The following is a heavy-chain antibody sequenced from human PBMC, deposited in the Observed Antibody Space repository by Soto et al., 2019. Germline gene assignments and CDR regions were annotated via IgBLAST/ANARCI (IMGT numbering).Heavy chain of an antibody. J-gene: IGHJ5*02. Sequence: SETLSLTCAVSGGSISSGGYCWNWIRQPPGKGLEWIGYIYHSGSTYYNPSLKSRVTISVDKSKNQFSLKLTSVTAADTAVYYCARDQLEGNWFDPWGQGTLVTVSS. D-gene: IGHD1-1*01. V-gene: IGHV4-30-2*01. CDR3: ARDQLEGNWFDP. CDR1: GGSISSGGYC. CDR2: IYHSGST.